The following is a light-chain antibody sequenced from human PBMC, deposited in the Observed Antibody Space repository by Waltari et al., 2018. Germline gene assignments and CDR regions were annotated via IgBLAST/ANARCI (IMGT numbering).Light chain of an antibody. CDR3: QQYGSSPWT. J-gene: IGKJ1*01. Sequence: EIVLTQSPGTLSLSPGQRATLSCRASQSANSAYLAWYQQKPGQAPRLLLYGTSSRATGIPDRFSGSGSGTDFTLTISRLEPGDFAVYYWQQYGSSPWTFGQGTKLEIK. CDR2: GTS. CDR1: QSANSAY. V-gene: IGKV3-20*01.